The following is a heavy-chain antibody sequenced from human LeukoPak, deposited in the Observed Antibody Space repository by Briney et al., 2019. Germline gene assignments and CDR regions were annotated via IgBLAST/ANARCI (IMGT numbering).Heavy chain of an antibody. D-gene: IGHD1-26*01. J-gene: IGHJ3*02. V-gene: IGHV4-39*01. Sequence: SETLSLTCTVSGDSISSSSYNWGWIRQPPGKGLEWIGSIYYSGSTYYNPSLKSRVTISVDTSKNQFSLKLSSVTAADTAVYYCARTVLGHDAFDIWGQGTMVTVSS. CDR2: IYYSGST. CDR3: ARTVLGHDAFDI. CDR1: GDSISSSSYN.